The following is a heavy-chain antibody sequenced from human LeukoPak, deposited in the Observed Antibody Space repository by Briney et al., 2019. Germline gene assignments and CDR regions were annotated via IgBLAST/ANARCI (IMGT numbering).Heavy chain of an antibody. D-gene: IGHD2-2*01. CDR3: ARSPELLGYCSSTSCPREIDY. J-gene: IGHJ4*02. CDR2: MNPNSGNT. CDR1: GYTFTSYD. Sequence: ASVKVSCKASGYTFTSYDINWVRQATGQGLEWMGWMNPNSGNTGYALKFQGRVTMTRNTSISTAYMELSSLRSEDTAVYYCARSPELLGYCSSTSCPREIDYWGQGTLVTVSS. V-gene: IGHV1-8*01.